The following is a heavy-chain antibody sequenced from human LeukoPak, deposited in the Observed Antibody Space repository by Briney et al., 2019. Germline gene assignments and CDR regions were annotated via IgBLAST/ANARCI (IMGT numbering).Heavy chain of an antibody. CDR2: ISGSGGST. Sequence: QTGGSLRLSCAASGFTFSSYGMSWVRQAPGKGLEWVSAISGSGGSTYYADSVKGRFTISRDNSKNTLYLQMNSLRAEDTAVYYCAKFVDYGGSMYYFDYWGQGTLVTVSS. V-gene: IGHV3-23*01. J-gene: IGHJ4*02. CDR1: GFTFSSYG. CDR3: AKFVDYGGSMYYFDY. D-gene: IGHD4-23*01.